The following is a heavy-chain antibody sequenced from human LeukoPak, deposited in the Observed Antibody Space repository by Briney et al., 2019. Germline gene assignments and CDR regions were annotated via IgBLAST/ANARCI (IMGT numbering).Heavy chain of an antibody. CDR3: AREGLGYCSSTSCYGGYWFDP. CDR2: INPSGGST. CDR1: GYTFTSYY. D-gene: IGHD2-2*01. Sequence: ASVKVSCKASGYTFTSYYMHWVRQAPGQGLEWMGIINPSGGSTSYAQKFQGRVTMTRDTSTSTVYMELSSLRSEDTAVYYCAREGLGYCSSTSCYGGYWFDPWGQGTLVTVSS. J-gene: IGHJ5*02. V-gene: IGHV1-46*03.